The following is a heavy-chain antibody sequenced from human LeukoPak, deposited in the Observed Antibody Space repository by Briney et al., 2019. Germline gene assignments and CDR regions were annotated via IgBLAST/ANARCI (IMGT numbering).Heavy chain of an antibody. Sequence: SVKVSCKASGGTFSSYAISWVRHAPGQGRERMGGIIPIFGTANYAQKFQGRVTITADESTSTAYMELSSLRSEDTAVYYCAREGPNPFDYWGQGTLVTVSS. CDR2: IIPIFGTA. CDR1: GGTFSSYA. V-gene: IGHV1-69*13. CDR3: AREGPNPFDY. J-gene: IGHJ4*02.